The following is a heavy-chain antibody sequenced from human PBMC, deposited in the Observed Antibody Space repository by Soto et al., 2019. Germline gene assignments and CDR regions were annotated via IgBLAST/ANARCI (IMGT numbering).Heavy chain of an antibody. J-gene: IGHJ6*02. D-gene: IGHD2-2*02. CDR3: ARGGDGVDCSSTSCYTGDYYYGMDV. Sequence: QVQLVQSGAEVKKPGSSVKVSCKASGGTFSSYAISWVRQAPGQGLEWMGGIIPIFGTANYAQKFQGRVTIIADELTNTAYMELSSLRSEDAAVYYCARGGDGVDCSSTSCYTGDYYYGMDVWGQGTTVTVSS. CDR2: IIPIFGTA. V-gene: IGHV1-69*01. CDR1: GGTFSSYA.